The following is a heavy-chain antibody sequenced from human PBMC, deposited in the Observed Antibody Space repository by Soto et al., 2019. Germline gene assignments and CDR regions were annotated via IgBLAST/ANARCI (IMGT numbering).Heavy chain of an antibody. J-gene: IGHJ5*02. CDR1: GFTFSSYS. Sequence: GGSLRLSCASSGFTFSSYSMNWVRQAPGKGLEWVSAISGSGGSTYYADSVKGRFTISRDNSKNTLYLQMNSLRAEDTAVYYCAKDPYGSGSYSWFDPWGQGTLVTVSS. V-gene: IGHV3-23*01. CDR2: ISGSGGST. CDR3: AKDPYGSGSYSWFDP. D-gene: IGHD3-10*01.